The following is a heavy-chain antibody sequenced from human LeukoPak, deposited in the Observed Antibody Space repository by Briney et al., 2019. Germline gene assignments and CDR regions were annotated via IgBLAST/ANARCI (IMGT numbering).Heavy chain of an antibody. CDR1: GFIFSDNY. CDR2: IYSGGST. J-gene: IGHJ4*02. CDR3: AKDRRNWSGG. Sequence: GGSLRLSCAASGFIFSDNYMSCVRQAPGKGLEWVSVIYSGGSTYYTDSVKGRFTISRDNSKNTLYLQMNSLRADDTAMYYCAKDRRNWSGGRGQGTLVTVSS. D-gene: IGHD3-10*01. V-gene: IGHV3-66*01.